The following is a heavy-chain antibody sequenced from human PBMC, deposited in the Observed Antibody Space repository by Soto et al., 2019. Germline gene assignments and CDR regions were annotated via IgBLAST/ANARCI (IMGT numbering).Heavy chain of an antibody. CDR3: ARGIQNYDFWSGYSGSWFDP. CDR1: GGSISSYY. J-gene: IGHJ5*02. D-gene: IGHD3-3*01. CDR2: IYTSGST. Sequence: SETLSLTCTVSGGSISSYYWSWIRQPAGKGLEWIGRIYTSGSTNYNPSLKSRVTMSVDTSKNQFSLKLSSVTAADTAVYYCARGIQNYDFWSGYSGSWFDPWGQGTLVTVS. V-gene: IGHV4-4*07.